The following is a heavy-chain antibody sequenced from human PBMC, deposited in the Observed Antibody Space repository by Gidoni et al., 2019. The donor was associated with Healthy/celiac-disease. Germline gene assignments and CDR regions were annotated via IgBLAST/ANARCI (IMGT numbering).Heavy chain of an antibody. D-gene: IGHD3-10*01. CDR3: ARSGGEDAFDI. CDR2: SGTAGDR. J-gene: IGHJ3*02. V-gene: IGHV3-13*04. Sequence: EVHLVESVGGLVQPGGSLRLSCAASGFTFIIYDMHWVRQATGKGLEWGSASGTAGDRYYPGPVKGRLTIARENAKNSLYIQRNRLRAGDTAVYDCARSGGEDAFDIWGQGTMVTVSS. CDR1: GFTFIIYD.